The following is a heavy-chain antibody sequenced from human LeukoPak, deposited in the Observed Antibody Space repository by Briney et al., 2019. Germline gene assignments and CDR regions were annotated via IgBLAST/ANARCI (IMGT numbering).Heavy chain of an antibody. V-gene: IGHV4-59*01. CDR1: GGSISDYY. CDR2: FYNSGSS. J-gene: IGHJ4*02. D-gene: IGHD3-16*01. CDR3: TRGAGWLIDY. Sequence: SETLSLTCTVSGGSISDYYRGWIRQPPGKGLEWIGYFYNSGSSTYNPSLKSRVTISVDTSREQFSLKVNSVTAADTAVYYCTRGAGWLIDYWGQGILVTVSS.